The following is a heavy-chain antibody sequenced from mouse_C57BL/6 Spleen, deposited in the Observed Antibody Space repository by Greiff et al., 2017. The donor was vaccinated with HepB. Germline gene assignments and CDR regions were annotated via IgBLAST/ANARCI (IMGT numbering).Heavy chain of an antibody. CDR1: GFSFNTYA. CDR2: IRSKSNNYAT. V-gene: IGHV10-1*01. CDR3: VRQRGSSYDWYFDV. D-gene: IGHD1-1*01. J-gene: IGHJ1*01. Sequence: EVQLVESGGGLVQPKGSLKLSCAASGFSFNTYAMNWVRQAPGKGLEWVARIRSKSNNYATYYADSVKDRFTISRDDSESMLYLQMNNLKTEDTAMYYCVRQRGSSYDWYFDVWGSGTTVTVSS.